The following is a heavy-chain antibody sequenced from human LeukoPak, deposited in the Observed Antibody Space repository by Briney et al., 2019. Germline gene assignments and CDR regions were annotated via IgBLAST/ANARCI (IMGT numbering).Heavy chain of an antibody. J-gene: IGHJ4*02. Sequence: GGSLRLSCAASGFTFSSYSMNWVRQAPGKGLEWVSVIYSGGSTYYADSVKGRFTISRDDSKNTLYLQMNSLRAEDTAVYYCARRARALDYWGQGTLVTVSS. CDR3: ARRARALDY. V-gene: IGHV3-66*01. CDR1: GFTFSSYS. CDR2: IYSGGST.